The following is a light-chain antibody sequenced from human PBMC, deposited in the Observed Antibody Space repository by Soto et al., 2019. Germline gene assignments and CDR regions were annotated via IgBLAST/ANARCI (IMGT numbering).Light chain of an antibody. CDR2: DND. J-gene: IGLJ1*01. CDR3: ATWDDTVSGYV. V-gene: IGLV1-44*01. CDR1: TSNIGNNP. Sequence: QSVLTQSPSVSGTPGQRVTMSCSGSTSNIGNNPVNWYQRSPGTAPKLLMYDNDQRPSGVADRFSGSKSGTSASLAISGLQSEDETEYYCATWDDTVSGYVFGTGTKLTVL.